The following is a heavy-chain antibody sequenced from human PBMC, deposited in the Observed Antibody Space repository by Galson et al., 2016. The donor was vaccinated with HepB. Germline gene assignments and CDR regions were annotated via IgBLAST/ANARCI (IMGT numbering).Heavy chain of an antibody. D-gene: IGHD5-24*01. J-gene: IGHJ4*02. CDR2: XXPMXXXP. Sequence: CKASGGTFSSFAISWVRQAPGHGPEWMGXXXPMXXXPXXXQNXRGRVTXTAEXSTSTADMELSSLPSEDTAVYYWAGDLWDGYSPWALGYWGQGSLVTVSS. CDR3: AGDLWDGYSPWALGY. V-gene: IGHV1-69*01. CDR1: GGTFSSFA.